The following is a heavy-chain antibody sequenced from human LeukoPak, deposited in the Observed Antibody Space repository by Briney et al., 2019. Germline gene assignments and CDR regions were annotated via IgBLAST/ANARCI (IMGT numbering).Heavy chain of an antibody. Sequence: PSETLSLTCAVYGGSFSGYYWSWIRQPPGKGLEWIGEINHSGSTNYNPSLKSRVTISVDTSKNQFSLKLSSVTAADTAVYYCARHAGVAVAGTWRYYYYMDVWGKGTTVTISS. V-gene: IGHV4-34*01. CDR1: GGSFSGYY. CDR2: INHSGST. J-gene: IGHJ6*03. CDR3: ARHAGVAVAGTWRYYYYMDV. D-gene: IGHD6-19*01.